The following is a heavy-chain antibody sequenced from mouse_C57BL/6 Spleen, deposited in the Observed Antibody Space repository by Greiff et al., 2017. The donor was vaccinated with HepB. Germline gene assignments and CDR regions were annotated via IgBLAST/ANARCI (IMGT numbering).Heavy chain of an antibody. Sequence: QVQLQQSGAELMKPGASVKLSCKATGYTFTGYWIEWVKQRPGHGLEWIGEILPGSGSTNYNEKFKGKATFTADTSSNTAYMQLSSLTTEDSAIYYCARRNGQAAQATPAWFAYWGQGTLVTVSA. V-gene: IGHV1-9*01. CDR3: ARRNGQAAQATPAWFAY. J-gene: IGHJ3*01. CDR1: GYTFTGYW. D-gene: IGHD3-2*02. CDR2: ILPGSGST.